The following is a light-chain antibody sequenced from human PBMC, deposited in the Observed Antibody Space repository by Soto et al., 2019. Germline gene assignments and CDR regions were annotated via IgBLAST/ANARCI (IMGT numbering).Light chain of an antibody. J-gene: IGLJ1*01. CDR1: SGDIGTYNL. CDR2: EVN. Sequence: QSVLTQPASVSGSPGQSIAISCTGTSGDIGTYNLVSWYQQHPGKAPKLMISEVNKRPSGVSDRFSGSKSGDTASLTISGLRTEDEADYYCCSFAGSGTGVFATGPKVTVL. CDR3: CSFAGSGTGV. V-gene: IGLV2-23*02.